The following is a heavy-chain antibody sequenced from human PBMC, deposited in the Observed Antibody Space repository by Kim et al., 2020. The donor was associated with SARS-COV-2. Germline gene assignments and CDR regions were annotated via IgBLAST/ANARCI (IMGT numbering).Heavy chain of an antibody. CDR2: INDSRTT. CDR1: GGSFSGYY. D-gene: IGHD3-10*01. V-gene: IGHV4-34*01. CDR3: ARGIYYFGSGSSYNALRFIP. J-gene: IGHJ5*02. Sequence: SETLSLTCGVSGGSFSGYYWNWIRQPPGKGLEWIGEINDSRTTHYNPSLKTRVTMSIDTSKSQISLKLTSVTAADTAVYYCARGIYYFGSGSSYNALRFIPWGHGISVTVSS.